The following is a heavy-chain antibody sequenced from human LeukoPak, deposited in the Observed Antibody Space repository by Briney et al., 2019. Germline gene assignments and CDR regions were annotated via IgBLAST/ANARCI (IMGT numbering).Heavy chain of an antibody. CDR2: ISSSGSTI. Sequence: GGSLRLSCAASGFTFSNAWMSWVRQAPGKGLEWVSYISSSGSTIYYADSVKGRFTISRDNAKNSLYLQMNSLRAEDTAVYYCARADATDYDFWSGYYPDAFDIWGQGTMVTVSS. CDR1: GFTFSNAW. V-gene: IGHV3-11*04. J-gene: IGHJ3*02. D-gene: IGHD3-3*01. CDR3: ARADATDYDFWSGYYPDAFDI.